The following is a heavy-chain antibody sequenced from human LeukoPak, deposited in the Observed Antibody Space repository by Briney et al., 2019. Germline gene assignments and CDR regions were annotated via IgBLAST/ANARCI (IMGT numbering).Heavy chain of an antibody. D-gene: IGHD3-9*01. CDR1: GGSISSGSYY. J-gene: IGHJ4*02. V-gene: IGHV4-39*07. CDR3: ARSGIIRTGYYAILTGYYSFDY. Sequence: SETLSLTCTVSGGSISSGSYYWSWIRQPPGKGLEWIGEINHSGSTNYNPSLKSRVTISVDTSKNQFSLKLSSVTAADTAVYYCARSGIIRTGYYAILTGYYSFDYWGQGTLVSVSS. CDR2: INHSGST.